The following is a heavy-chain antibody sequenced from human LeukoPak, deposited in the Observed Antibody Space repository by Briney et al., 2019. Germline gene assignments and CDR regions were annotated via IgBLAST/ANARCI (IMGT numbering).Heavy chain of an antibody. V-gene: IGHV4-59*04. CDR3: ARGVNNWFDP. J-gene: IGHJ5*02. Sequence: PSETLSLTCTVSGGSISSYYWSWIRQPPGKGLEWIGSIYYSGSTYYNPSLKSRVTISVDTSKNQFSLKLSSVTAADTAVYYCARGVNNWFDPWGQGTLVTVSS. CDR1: GGSISSYY. CDR2: IYYSGST. D-gene: IGHD2-8*01.